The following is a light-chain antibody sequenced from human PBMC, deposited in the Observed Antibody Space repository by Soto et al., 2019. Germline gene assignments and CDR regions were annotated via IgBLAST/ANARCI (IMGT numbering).Light chain of an antibody. Sequence: EILMTQSPATLSVSPGERATLSCRASQSVSSNLAWYQQKPGQAPRLLIYGASTRATGIPARFGGSGSGTEFTLTISSLQSEDFAVYYCHQYNNWPQTFGQGTKVDIK. CDR1: QSVSSN. V-gene: IGKV3-15*01. J-gene: IGKJ1*01. CDR3: HQYNNWPQT. CDR2: GAS.